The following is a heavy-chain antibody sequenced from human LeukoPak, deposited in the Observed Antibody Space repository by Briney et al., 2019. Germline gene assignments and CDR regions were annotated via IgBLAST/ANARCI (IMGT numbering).Heavy chain of an antibody. Sequence: GGSLRLSCAASGFIFSSYWMSWVRQAPGKGLEWVANIKQDGSEKYYVDSVKGRFTISRDNAKNSLYLQMNSLRAEDTAVYYCARDLLTPSDYWGQGTLVTVSS. CDR3: ARDLLTPSDY. CDR2: IKQDGSEK. V-gene: IGHV3-7*01. CDR1: GFIFSSYW. J-gene: IGHJ4*02.